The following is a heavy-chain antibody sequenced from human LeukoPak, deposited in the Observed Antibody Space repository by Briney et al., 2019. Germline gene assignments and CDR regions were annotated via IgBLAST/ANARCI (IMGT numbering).Heavy chain of an antibody. Sequence: PSETLSLTCAAYGCTFSGYYWSWIRQPPGKGLEWIGEINHSGSTNYNPALKSRVTISIDTSKNQLSLKLSSVTAADTAVYYCARVPRRTYYYMDVWGKGTTVTVSS. CDR2: INHSGST. D-gene: IGHD1-7*01. CDR1: GCTFSGYY. V-gene: IGHV4-34*01. CDR3: ARVPRRTYYYMDV. J-gene: IGHJ6*03.